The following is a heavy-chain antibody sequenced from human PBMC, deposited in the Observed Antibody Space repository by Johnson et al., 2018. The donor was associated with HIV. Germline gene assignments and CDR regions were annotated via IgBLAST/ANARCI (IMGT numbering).Heavy chain of an antibody. V-gene: IGHV3-30-3*01. Sequence: QVQLVESGGGVVQPGRSLRLYCAASGFTFNDYVLHWVRQAPGKGLEWVASISFDGGIKNYADSVKGRFTISRDNSKNTLYLQLNSLRLDDTAVYFCARSTGAFDIWGQGTMVTVSS. CDR3: ARSTGAFDI. CDR2: ISFDGGIK. D-gene: IGHD4-17*01. J-gene: IGHJ3*02. CDR1: GFTFNDYV.